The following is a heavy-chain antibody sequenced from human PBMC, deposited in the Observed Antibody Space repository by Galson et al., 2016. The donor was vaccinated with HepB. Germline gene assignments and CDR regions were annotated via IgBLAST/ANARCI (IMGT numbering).Heavy chain of an antibody. V-gene: IGHV5-51*01. D-gene: IGHD1-1*01. CDR3: ARRYNWNDEYYFDQ. CDR2: IYPPDSDT. Sequence: QSGAEVKKPGESLKISCKGSGTSFTAFWIGWVRQMPGKGLEWMGIIYPPDSDTRYSPSLQGQVTISADKSITTAYLQWSSLKASDTAMYYCARRYNWNDEYYFDQWGQGTLVTVSS. J-gene: IGHJ4*02. CDR1: GTSFTAFW.